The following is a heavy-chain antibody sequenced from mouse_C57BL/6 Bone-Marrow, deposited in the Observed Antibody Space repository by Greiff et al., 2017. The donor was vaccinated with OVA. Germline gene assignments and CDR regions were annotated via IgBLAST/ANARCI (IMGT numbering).Heavy chain of an antibody. CDR3: ARWIYYGSSNWYFDV. CDR2: INPNNGGT. D-gene: IGHD1-1*01. CDR1: GYTFTDYN. J-gene: IGHJ1*03. V-gene: IGHV1-18*01. Sequence: EVQLQQSGPELVKPGASVKIPCKASGYTFTDYNMDWVKQSHGKSLEWIGDINPNNGGTIYNQKFKGKATLTVDKSSSTAYMELRSLTSEDTAVYYCARWIYYGSSNWYFDVWGTGTTVTVSS.